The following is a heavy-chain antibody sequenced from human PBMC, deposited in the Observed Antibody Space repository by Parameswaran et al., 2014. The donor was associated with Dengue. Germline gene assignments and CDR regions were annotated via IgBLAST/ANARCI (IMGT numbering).Heavy chain of an antibody. J-gene: IGHJ4*02. D-gene: IGHD3-22*01. CDR3: ARGTYYYDFSVYPRFDY. V-gene: IGHV3-48*02. CDR2: ISSGSTTI. Sequence: VRQPPGKGLEWVSYISSGSTTIYYAGSVKGRFTISRDNAKNSLYLQMNSLRDEDTAMYYCARGTYYYDFSVYPRFDYWGQGTLVTVSS.